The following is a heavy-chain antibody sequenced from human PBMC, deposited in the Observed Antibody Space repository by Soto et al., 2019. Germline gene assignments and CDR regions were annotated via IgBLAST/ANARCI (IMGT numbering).Heavy chain of an antibody. Sequence: PSETLSLTCAVYGGSFSGYYWSWIRQPPGKGLEWSGEINHSGSTNYNPSLTSRVTISVDTSKNQFSLKLSSVTAADTAVYYCARAVHSGYEITYYYGMDVWGQGTTVTV. CDR1: GGSFSGYY. J-gene: IGHJ6*02. D-gene: IGHD5-12*01. CDR3: ARAVHSGYEITYYYGMDV. V-gene: IGHV4-34*01. CDR2: INHSGST.